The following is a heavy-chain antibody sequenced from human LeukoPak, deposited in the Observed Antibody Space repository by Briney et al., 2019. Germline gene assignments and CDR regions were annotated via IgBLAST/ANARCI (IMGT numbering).Heavy chain of an antibody. CDR3: ARVPVYSGTYFDY. CDR1: GGSISSHY. D-gene: IGHD1-26*01. J-gene: IGHJ4*02. V-gene: IGHV4-59*08. CDR2: IYYSGST. Sequence: SETLSLTCTVSGGSISSHYWSWIRQPPGKGLEWIGYIYYSGSTYFNPSLKSRVTISVETSKNQFSLKLSSVTAADTAVYYCARVPVYSGTYFDYWGQGTLVTVSS.